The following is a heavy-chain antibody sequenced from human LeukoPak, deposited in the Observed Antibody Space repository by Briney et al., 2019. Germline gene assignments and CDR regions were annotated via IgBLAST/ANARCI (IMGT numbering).Heavy chain of an antibody. CDR3: ASTRYY. V-gene: IGHV3-21*01. CDR1: GFSFSSYA. Sequence: KPGGSLRLSCEASGFSFSSYAMSWVRQAPGKGLEWVSSITGTSSYLNYADSVKGRFTISRDNAKNSLYLQMNSLRGEDTAVYYCASTRYYWGQGTLVTVSS. CDR2: ITGTSSYL. J-gene: IGHJ4*02.